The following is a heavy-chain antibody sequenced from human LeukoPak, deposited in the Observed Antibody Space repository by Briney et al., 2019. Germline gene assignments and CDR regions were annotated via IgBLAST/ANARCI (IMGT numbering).Heavy chain of an antibody. CDR1: GYTFSRYG. CDR2: ISAYNGNA. CDR3: ARDWVYYQLNYYGMDV. V-gene: IGHV1-18*01. Sequence: ASVKVSCKASGYTFSRYGISWVRQAPGQGLEWMGWISAYNGNAKYAQKFQDRVTMTTDTSTSTAYMELRSLRSDDTAVYYCARDWVYYQLNYYGMDVWGQGTTVTVSS. D-gene: IGHD2-2*01. J-gene: IGHJ6*02.